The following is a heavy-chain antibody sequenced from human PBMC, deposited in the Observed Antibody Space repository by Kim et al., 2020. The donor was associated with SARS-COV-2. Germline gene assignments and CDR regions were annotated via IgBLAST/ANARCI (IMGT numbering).Heavy chain of an antibody. CDR3: ARPTQELWFGELLDY. Sequence: GESLKISCKGSGYSFTSYWISWVRQMPGKGLEWMGRIDPSDSYTNYSPSFQGHVTISADKSISTAYLQWSSLKASDTAMYYCARPTQELWFGELLDYWGQGTLVTVSS. J-gene: IGHJ4*02. D-gene: IGHD3-10*01. CDR2: IDPSDSYT. CDR1: GYSFTSYW. V-gene: IGHV5-10-1*01.